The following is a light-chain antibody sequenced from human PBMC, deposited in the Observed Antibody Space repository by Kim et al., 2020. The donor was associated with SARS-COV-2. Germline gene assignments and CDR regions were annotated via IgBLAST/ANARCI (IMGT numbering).Light chain of an antibody. V-gene: IGKV1-39*01. J-gene: IGKJ1*01. Sequence: DIQMTQSPSSLSASVGDRVTITCRASQYISSYLSWYQQKPGKAPNLLLSGASILQSGVPSRFSGSESGTDFTLTIDSLQPEDFATYYCQQTYCTPRTFGQGTKVEIK. CDR1: QYISSY. CDR3: QQTYCTPRT. CDR2: GAS.